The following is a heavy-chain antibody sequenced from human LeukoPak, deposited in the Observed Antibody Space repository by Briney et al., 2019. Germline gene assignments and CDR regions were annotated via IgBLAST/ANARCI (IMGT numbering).Heavy chain of an antibody. V-gene: IGHV3-23*01. CDR3: ARAPLWFGEYYFDY. Sequence: GGSLRLSCAASGFTFSSYAMSWVRQAPGKGLEWVSAISGNGGSTYYADSVKGRFAISRDNSKNTLYLQMNSLRAEDTAVYYCARAPLWFGEYYFDYWGQGTLVTVSS. CDR2: ISGNGGST. D-gene: IGHD3-10*01. J-gene: IGHJ4*02. CDR1: GFTFSSYA.